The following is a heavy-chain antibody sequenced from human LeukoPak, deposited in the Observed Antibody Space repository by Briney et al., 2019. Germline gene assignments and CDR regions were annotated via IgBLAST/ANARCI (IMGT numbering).Heavy chain of an antibody. J-gene: IGHJ4*02. D-gene: IGHD3-10*01. Sequence: GGSLRLSCAASGFTFNNYAMSWVRQAPGKGLEWVSAISGSGANTYDIDSEKGRFTISRDNSKSTLYLQISSLRAEDTAVYYCAKDSGSTMVRGVMYFDYWGQGTLVTVSS. CDR2: ISGSGANT. CDR1: GFTFNNYA. CDR3: AKDSGSTMVRGVMYFDY. V-gene: IGHV3-23*01.